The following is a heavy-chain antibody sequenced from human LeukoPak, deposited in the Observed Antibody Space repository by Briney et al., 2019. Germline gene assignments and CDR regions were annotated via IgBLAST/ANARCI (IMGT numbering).Heavy chain of an antibody. Sequence: PSETLSLTCTVSGGSISSYYWSWIRQPPGKGLEWIGYIYYSGSTNYNPSLKSRVTISVDTSKNQFSLNLSSVTAADTAVYYCARDPYYFYMDVWGKGTTVTVSS. V-gene: IGHV4-59*12. CDR3: ARDPYYFYMDV. CDR1: GGSISSYY. CDR2: IYYSGST. J-gene: IGHJ6*03.